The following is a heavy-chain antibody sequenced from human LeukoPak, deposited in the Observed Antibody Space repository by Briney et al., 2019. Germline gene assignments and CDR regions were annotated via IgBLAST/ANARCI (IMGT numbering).Heavy chain of an antibody. V-gene: IGHV1-2*02. Sequence: ASVKVSCKASGYTFTGYYMHWVRQAPGQGLEWMGWIKPNSGGTNYAQKFQGRVTMTRDASITTAEMELSRLSSDDTAVYYCFRTTRGYWGQGTLVTVSS. CDR2: IKPNSGGT. CDR3: FRTTRGY. CDR1: GYTFTGYY. J-gene: IGHJ4*02. D-gene: IGHD1-7*01.